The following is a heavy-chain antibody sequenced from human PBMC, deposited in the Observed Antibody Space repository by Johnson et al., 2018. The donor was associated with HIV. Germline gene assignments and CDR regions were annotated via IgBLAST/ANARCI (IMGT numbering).Heavy chain of an antibody. CDR3: AKDTGAYYETCLAFDI. V-gene: IGHV3-23*04. D-gene: IGHD3-22*01. CDR2: ISGGGGST. J-gene: IGHJ3*02. CDR1: GFTFSTYA. Sequence: VQLVESGGGLVQPGRSLRLSCTASGFTFSTYAMSWVRQAPGRGLEWVSAISGGGGSTYYADSVKGRFTISRDNSKNTLYLEMNSLRAEDTAVYYCAKDTGAYYETCLAFDIWGQVTMVTVSS.